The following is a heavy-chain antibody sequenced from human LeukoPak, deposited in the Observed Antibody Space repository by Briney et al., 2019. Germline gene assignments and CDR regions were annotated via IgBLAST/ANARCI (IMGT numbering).Heavy chain of an antibody. CDR2: IYYSGST. J-gene: IGHJ5*02. CDR1: GGSISSSSHN. Sequence: SETLSLTCTVSGGSISSSSHNWGWIRQPPGKGLEWIGSIYYSGSTYYNPSLKSRVTISVDTSKNQFSLKLSSVTAADTAVYYCAGLWFGELLYNWFDLWGQGTLVTVSS. D-gene: IGHD3-10*01. CDR3: AGLWFGELLYNWFDL. V-gene: IGHV4-39*01.